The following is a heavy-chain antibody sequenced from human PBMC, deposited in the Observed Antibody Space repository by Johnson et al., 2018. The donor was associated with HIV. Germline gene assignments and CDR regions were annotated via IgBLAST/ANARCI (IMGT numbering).Heavy chain of an antibody. V-gene: IGHV3-20*04. CDR2: INWNGGST. CDR3: ARELRGPDAFDI. Sequence: VQLMESGGGLIQPGGSLRLSCAASGFTFDDYGMSWVRQGPGKGLEWVSGINWNGGSTGYADSVKGRFTISRDNSKSTLILQMNGLKDEDTAIYYCARELRGPDAFDIWGQGTMVTVSS. CDR1: GFTFDDYG. J-gene: IGHJ3*02.